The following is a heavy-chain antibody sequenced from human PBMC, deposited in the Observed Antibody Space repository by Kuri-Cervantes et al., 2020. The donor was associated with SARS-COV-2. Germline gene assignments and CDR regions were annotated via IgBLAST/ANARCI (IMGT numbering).Heavy chain of an antibody. J-gene: IGHJ6*03. CDR1: GGSFSGYS. CDR3: ARNRPYSSSYYYYYMDV. V-gene: IGHV4-34*01. CDR2: IYNGGRT. Sequence: SETLSLTCTVSGGSFSGYSWFWSRQPPGKGLEWMGEIYNGGRTYYNHSLKIRITITVDRSKNQFSLKLSSVTAAVTAVYYCARNRPYSSSYYYYYMDVWGKGTTVTVSS. D-gene: IGHD6-13*01.